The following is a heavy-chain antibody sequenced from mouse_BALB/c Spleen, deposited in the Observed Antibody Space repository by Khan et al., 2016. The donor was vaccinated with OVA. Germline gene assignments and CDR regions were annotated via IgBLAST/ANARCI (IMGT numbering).Heavy chain of an antibody. D-gene: IGHD1-1*01. CDR3: ANHGSSSAWFAY. CDR2: INPSTGYS. V-gene: IGHV1-7*01. Sequence: QVQLQQSGAELAKPGASVKMSCKASGYTFTSYWMHLVKQRPGQGLEWIGYINPSTGYSEYNQKFKDKATLTADKSSSTAYMQLSSLTSDDSAVYYCANHGSSSAWFAYWGQGTLVTVSA. CDR1: GYTFTSYW. J-gene: IGHJ3*01.